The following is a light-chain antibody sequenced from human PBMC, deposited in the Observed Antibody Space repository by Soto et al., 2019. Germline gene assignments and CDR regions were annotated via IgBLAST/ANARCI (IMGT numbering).Light chain of an antibody. CDR1: QSVSSH. J-gene: IGKJ4*01. CDR2: DAS. CDR3: QQRTNWRLT. Sequence: EIVLTQSPATLSLSPGERATLSCRASQSVSSHLTWYQQKPGQAPRLLIYDASNRAPGIPARFSGSGSGTDFTLTISSLEPEDFAVYYCQQRTNWRLTFGGATKVEIK. V-gene: IGKV3-11*01.